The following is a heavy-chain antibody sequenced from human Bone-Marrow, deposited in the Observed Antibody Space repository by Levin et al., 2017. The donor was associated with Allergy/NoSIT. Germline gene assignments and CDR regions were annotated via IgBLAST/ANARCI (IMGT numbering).Heavy chain of an antibody. V-gene: IGHV3-23*01. J-gene: IGHJ4*02. CDR3: ARRSSPRGGWIDY. CDR1: GFTINSYI. CDR2: IAGGDGTT. Sequence: SCAASGFTINSYIMTWVRQAPGKGLEWVSAIAGGDGTTFYADSVKGRFTISRDDSKNTLFLQMDSLRDDDTAVYFCARRSSPRGGWIDYWGQGTLVTVSS. D-gene: IGHD5-24*01.